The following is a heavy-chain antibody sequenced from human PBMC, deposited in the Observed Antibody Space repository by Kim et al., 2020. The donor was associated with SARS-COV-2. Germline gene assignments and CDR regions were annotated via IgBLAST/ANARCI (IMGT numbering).Heavy chain of an antibody. D-gene: IGHD6-19*01. V-gene: IGHV4-39*02. CDR3: AREEAGYFYYYYGMDV. CDR1: GGSISSSSYY. J-gene: IGHJ6*01. Sequence: SETLSLTCTVSGGSISSSSYYWGWIRQPPGKGLEWIGSIYYSGSTYYNPSLKSRVTISVDTSKNQFSLKLSSVTAADTAVYYCAREEAGYFYYYYGMDV. CDR2: IYYSGST.